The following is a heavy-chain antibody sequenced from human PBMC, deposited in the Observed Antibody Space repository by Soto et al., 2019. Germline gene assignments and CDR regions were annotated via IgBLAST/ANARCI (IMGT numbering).Heavy chain of an antibody. D-gene: IGHD6-19*01. CDR1: GFTFSSYA. V-gene: IGHV3-23*01. J-gene: IGHJ4*02. CDR3: AKPHPREGGWYPLYYFDY. Sequence: GGSLRLSCAASGFTFSSYAMSWVRQAPGKGLEWVSAISGSGGSTYYADSVKGRFTISRDNSKNTLYLQMNSLRAEDTAVYYCAKPHPREGGWYPLYYFDYWGQGTLVTVSS. CDR2: ISGSGGST.